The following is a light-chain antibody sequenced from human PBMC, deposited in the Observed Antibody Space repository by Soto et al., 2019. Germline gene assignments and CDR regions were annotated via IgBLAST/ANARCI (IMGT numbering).Light chain of an antibody. CDR3: QQYGSSGT. V-gene: IGKV3-20*01. Sequence: ENVLTQSPGTLSLSPGESATLSCRASQSVSSYLAWYQQKPGQAPRLLTYDASNRATGIPARFSGSGSGTDFTLTISRLEPEDFAVYYCQQYGSSGTFGQGTKVDI. CDR2: DAS. J-gene: IGKJ1*01. CDR1: QSVSSY.